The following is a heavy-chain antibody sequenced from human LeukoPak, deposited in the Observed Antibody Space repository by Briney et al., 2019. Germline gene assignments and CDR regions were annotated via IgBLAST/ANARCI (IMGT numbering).Heavy chain of an antibody. J-gene: IGHJ4*02. CDR3: ARAVRGYSYAYLPF. V-gene: IGHV1-18*01. CDR2: ISAYDGNT. CDR1: GYTFSSYG. Sequence: ASVKVSCKASGYTFSSYGFSWVRQAPGQGLEWMGWISAYDGNTNYAQKLQGRVTMTTDTSTSTAYMELRSLRSDDTAVYYCARAVRGYSYAYLPFWGQGTLVTVSS. D-gene: IGHD5-18*01.